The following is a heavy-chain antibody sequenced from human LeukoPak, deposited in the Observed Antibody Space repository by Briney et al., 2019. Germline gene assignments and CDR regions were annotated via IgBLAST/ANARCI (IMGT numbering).Heavy chain of an antibody. CDR2: INHSGST. CDR1: GGSFSGCY. V-gene: IGHV4-34*01. D-gene: IGHD3-22*01. CDR3: ARDRYYYDSSGYYASRYYYYYMDV. J-gene: IGHJ6*03. Sequence: PSETLSLTCAVYGGSFSGCYWSWIRQPPGKGLEWIGEINHSGSTNYNPSLKSRVTISVDTSKNQFSLKLSSVTAADTAVYYCARDRYYYDSSGYYASRYYYYYMDVWGKGTTVTVSS.